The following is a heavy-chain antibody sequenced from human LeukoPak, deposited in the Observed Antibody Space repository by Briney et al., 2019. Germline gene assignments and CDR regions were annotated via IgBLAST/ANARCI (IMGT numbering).Heavy chain of an antibody. CDR1: GGSFSGYY. CDR2: INHSGST. Sequence: PSETLSLTCAVYGGSFSGYYWSWIRQPPGKGLEWIGEINHSGSTNYNPSLKSRVTISEDTSKNQFSLKMSSVTAADTAVYYCVRESYCYGMDVWGQGTTVTVSS. J-gene: IGHJ6*02. CDR3: VRESYCYGMDV. V-gene: IGHV4-34*01.